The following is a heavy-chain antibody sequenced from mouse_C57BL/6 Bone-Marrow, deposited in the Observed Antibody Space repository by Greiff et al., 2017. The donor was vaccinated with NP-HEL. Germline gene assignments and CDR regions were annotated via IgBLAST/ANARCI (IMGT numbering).Heavy chain of an antibody. J-gene: IGHJ4*01. V-gene: IGHV1-55*01. CDR2: IYPGSGST. CDR3: AREGYYGSKFFYYAMDY. CDR1: GYTFTSYW. Sequence: QVQLQQSGAELVKPGASVKMSCKASGYTFTSYWITWVKQRPGQGLEWIGDIYPGSGSTNYNEKFKSKATLTVDTSSSTAYMQLSSLTSEDSAVYYCAREGYYGSKFFYYAMDYWGQGTSVTVSS. D-gene: IGHD1-1*01.